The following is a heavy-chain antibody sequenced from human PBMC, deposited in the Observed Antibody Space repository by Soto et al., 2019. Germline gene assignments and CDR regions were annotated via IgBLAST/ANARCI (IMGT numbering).Heavy chain of an antibody. V-gene: IGHV4-61*01. CDR3: ARGWDGTS. Sequence: QVQMQESGPGLVKPSETLSLTCTVSGASVSSGNQYWSWIRQPPGKGLEWIGYIYHSGITNYNPSLKSRVTISADTSRNQFSLKLSSVTAADTAVYYCARGWDGTSWGQGTLVTVSS. CDR1: GASVSSGNQY. D-gene: IGHD6-19*01. J-gene: IGHJ4*02. CDR2: IYHSGIT.